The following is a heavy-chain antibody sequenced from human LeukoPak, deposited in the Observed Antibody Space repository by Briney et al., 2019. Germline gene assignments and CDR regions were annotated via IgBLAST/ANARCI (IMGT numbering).Heavy chain of an antibody. CDR2: ISGSGGST. Sequence: PGGSLRLSCAASGFTFSSYAMSWVRQAPGKGLEWVSAISGSGGSTYYADSVKGRFTISRDNSKDTLYLQMNSLRAEDTAVYYCAKSSTVLRFLEWLLYFDYWGQGTLVTVSS. D-gene: IGHD3-3*01. J-gene: IGHJ4*02. CDR1: GFTFSSYA. CDR3: AKSSTVLRFLEWLLYFDY. V-gene: IGHV3-23*01.